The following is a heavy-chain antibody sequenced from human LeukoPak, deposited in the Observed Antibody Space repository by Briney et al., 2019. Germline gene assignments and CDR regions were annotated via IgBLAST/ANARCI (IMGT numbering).Heavy chain of an antibody. CDR1: GFIFSGHW. J-gene: IGHJ4*01. Sequence: GGSLRLSCAASGFIFSGHWMHWVRQAPGEGLVCVARIKKDGTYRDYGDSVKGRFTISRDNAKNTLYLQMNSLRVEDTARYYCVRDDDVYGFDYWGHGTVVAVSS. V-gene: IGHV3-74*01. D-gene: IGHD3-16*01. CDR2: IKKDGTYR. CDR3: VRDDDVYGFDY.